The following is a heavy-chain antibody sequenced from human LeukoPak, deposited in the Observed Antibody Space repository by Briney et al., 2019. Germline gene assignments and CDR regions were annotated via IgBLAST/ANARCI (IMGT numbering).Heavy chain of an antibody. CDR3: AKGVGYCSGGSCQQFDY. D-gene: IGHD2-15*01. V-gene: IGHV3-66*01. J-gene: IGHJ4*02. CDR2: IYSGGST. CDR1: EFSVGSNY. Sequence: GGSLRLSCAASEFSVGSNYMTWVREAPGKGLEWVSLIYSGGSTYYADSVKGRFTISRDNSMNTLYLQMNSLRAEDTAVYYCAKGVGYCSGGSCQQFDYWGQGTLVTVSS.